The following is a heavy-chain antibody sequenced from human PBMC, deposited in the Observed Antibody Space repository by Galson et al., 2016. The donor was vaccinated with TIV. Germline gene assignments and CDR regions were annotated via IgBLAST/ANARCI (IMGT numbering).Heavy chain of an antibody. Sequence: ALVKPTQTLTLTCTFSGFSLTTSGMCVSWIRQAPGKGLEWLARIDWDDDKYYNIYLQTRLSISKDTSRNQVVLTMTDMDPVDTATYYCARTPYGDSFGWFFDLWGRGTLVSVSS. J-gene: IGHJ2*01. D-gene: IGHD4-17*01. CDR3: ARTPYGDSFGWFFDL. V-gene: IGHV2-70*11. CDR2: IDWDDDK. CDR1: GFSLTTSGMC.